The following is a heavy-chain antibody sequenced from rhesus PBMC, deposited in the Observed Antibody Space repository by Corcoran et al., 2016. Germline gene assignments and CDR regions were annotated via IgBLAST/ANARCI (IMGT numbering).Heavy chain of an antibody. Sequence: QVQLQESGPGVVKPSETLSLTCAVSGYSISSGYDWSWIRQRPGKGLEWIGSIYGSSGSTNYPPSLQTRVTIAKDTSKHQFSLTLSAVTAAATAVYYCARDVKGNNRFDVWGPGVLVTVSS. CDR1: GYSISSGYD. J-gene: IGHJ5-1*01. CDR3: ARDVKGNNRFDV. V-gene: IGHV4-127*01. D-gene: IGHD1-44*01. CDR2: IYGSSGST.